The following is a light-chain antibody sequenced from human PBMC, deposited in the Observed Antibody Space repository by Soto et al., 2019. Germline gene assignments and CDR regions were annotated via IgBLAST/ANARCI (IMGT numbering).Light chain of an antibody. CDR3: QYQGT. J-gene: IGKJ4*01. CDR1: QSIGRRY. Sequence: IVLTQSPGTLSLSPGERATLSCRASQSIGRRYLAWYQQKPGQGPMLLIYDTSERASDIPDRFSGSGSGTDFNLTISRLVPEDFAVYYCQYQGTFGGGTKVEIK. CDR2: DTS. V-gene: IGKV3-20*01.